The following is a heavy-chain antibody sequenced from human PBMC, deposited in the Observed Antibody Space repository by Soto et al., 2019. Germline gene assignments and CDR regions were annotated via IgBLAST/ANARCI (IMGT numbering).Heavy chain of an antibody. CDR1: GFTFSSHW. J-gene: IGHJ6*02. V-gene: IGHV3-7*03. CDR3: ARDLRYCSSTSCLYGMDV. D-gene: IGHD2-2*01. CDR2: INPDGSVK. Sequence: GGSLRLSCGASGFTFSSHWMTWVRQAPGKGLEWVASINPDGSVKHYVDSVKGRFTISRDNADHSLYLQMNSLRAEDTAVYYCARDLRYCSSTSCLYGMDVWGQGTTVTVSS.